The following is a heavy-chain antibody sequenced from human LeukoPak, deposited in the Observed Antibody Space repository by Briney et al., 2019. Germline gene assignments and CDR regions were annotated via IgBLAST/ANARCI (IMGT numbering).Heavy chain of an antibody. CDR2: IYNSGST. CDR1: GGSISSDY. Sequence: SETLSLTCTVSGGSISSDYWNWIRQPPGKGLEWVGNIYNSGSTDYNPSLKSRVTISVDTSKNQISLKLSSVTAADTAVYYCARDKGPYWYFDLWGRGTLVTVSS. J-gene: IGHJ2*01. V-gene: IGHV4-59*01. CDR3: ARDKGPYWYFDL.